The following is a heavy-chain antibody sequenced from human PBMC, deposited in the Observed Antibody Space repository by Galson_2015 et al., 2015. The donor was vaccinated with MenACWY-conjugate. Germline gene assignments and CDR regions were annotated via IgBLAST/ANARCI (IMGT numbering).Heavy chain of an antibody. Sequence: QSRAAVTKPEESLQISCTGSGYSFSPYWIAWVRQLPGKGLEWVGLFNPANSETRYSPSFQGQVTISADESISTAYLQWTSLKASDTAMYYCARHPPGGRGLDVWGRGTTVTVSS. V-gene: IGHV5-51*01. D-gene: IGHD1-26*01. J-gene: IGHJ6*02. CDR3: ARHPPGGRGLDV. CDR1: GYSFSPYW. CDR2: FNPANSET.